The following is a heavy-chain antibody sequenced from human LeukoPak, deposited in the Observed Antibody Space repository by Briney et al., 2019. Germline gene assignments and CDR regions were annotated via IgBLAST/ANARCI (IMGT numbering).Heavy chain of an antibody. D-gene: IGHD4-17*01. V-gene: IGHV4-4*07. Sequence: PSETLSLTCTVSGGSISSYYWSWIRQPAGQGLEWIGRIYTSGSTNYNPSLKSRVTMSVDTSKNQFSLKLSSVTAADTAVYYCARAYGWGDYGVRIFDYWGQGTLVTVSS. CDR3: ARAYGWGDYGVRIFDY. J-gene: IGHJ4*02. CDR1: GGSISSYY. CDR2: IYTSGST.